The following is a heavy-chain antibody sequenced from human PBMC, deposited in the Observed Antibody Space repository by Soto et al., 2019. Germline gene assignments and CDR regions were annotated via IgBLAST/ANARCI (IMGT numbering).Heavy chain of an antibody. V-gene: IGHV3-23*01. CDR3: AKDPDIVVVPAAIPAFDI. CDR2: ISGSGGST. Sequence: PGGSLRLSCAASGFTFSSYAMSWVRHAPGKGPEWVSAISGSGGSTYYADSVKGRFTISRDNSKNTLYLQMNSLRAEDTAVYYCAKDPDIVVVPAAIPAFDIWGQGTMVTVSS. CDR1: GFTFSSYA. D-gene: IGHD2-2*02. J-gene: IGHJ3*02.